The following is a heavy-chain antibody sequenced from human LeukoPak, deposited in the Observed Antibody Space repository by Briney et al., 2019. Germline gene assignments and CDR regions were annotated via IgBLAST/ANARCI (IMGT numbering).Heavy chain of an antibody. CDR2: ISAGGDIT. V-gene: IGHV3-23*01. D-gene: IGHD2-2*01. Sequence: GGSLRLSCAASGFTFRTFPMGWVRQAPGKGLEWVSAISAGGDITFYSDSVRGRFTISRDNSKETLYLQMNSLRAEDTAVYYCAKARKYCSSTSCYHYYYYMDVWGKGTTVTVSS. CDR1: GFTFRTFP. J-gene: IGHJ6*03. CDR3: AKARKYCSSTSCYHYYYYMDV.